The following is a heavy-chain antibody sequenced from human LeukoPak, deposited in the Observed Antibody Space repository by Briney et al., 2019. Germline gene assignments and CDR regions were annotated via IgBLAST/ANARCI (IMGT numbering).Heavy chain of an antibody. CDR1: GFTFSSYG. CDR3: AKDPLRLNWFDP. CDR2: IWYDGSNK. J-gene: IGHJ5*02. V-gene: IGHV3-33*06. Sequence: PGGSLRLSCAASGFTFSSYGMHWVRQAPGKGLEWVAVIWYDGSNKYYADSVKGRFTISRDNSKNTLYLQMNSLRAEDTAVYYCAKDPLRLNWFDPWGQGTLVTVSS. D-gene: IGHD4-17*01.